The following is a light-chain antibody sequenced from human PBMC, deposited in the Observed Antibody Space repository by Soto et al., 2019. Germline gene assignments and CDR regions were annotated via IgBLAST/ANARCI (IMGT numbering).Light chain of an antibody. CDR2: DAS. J-gene: IGKJ1*01. Sequence: DIQMTQSPSTLSASVGDRVTITCRASQSISSWLAWYQQKPGKAPKLLIYDASSLESGVPSRFSGSGSATEFTLTISSLQPDDFATYYCQQYNSYPWTLGQVTKVEIK. CDR1: QSISSW. CDR3: QQYNSYPWT. V-gene: IGKV1-5*01.